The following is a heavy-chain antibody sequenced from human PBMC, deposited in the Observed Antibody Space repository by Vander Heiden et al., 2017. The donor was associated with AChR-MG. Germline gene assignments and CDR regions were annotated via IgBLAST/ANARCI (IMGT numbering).Heavy chain of an antibody. CDR2: IIPIFGTA. CDR3: ARGPPIQRQQLVPNETPSYYYYMDV. Sequence: QVQLVQSGAEVKKPGSSVKVSCKASGGTFSSYALRWVRQAPGQGLEWMGGIIPIFGTANYAQKFQGRVTITADKSTSTAYMELSSLRSEDTAVYYCARGPPIQRQQLVPNETPSYYYYMDVWGKGTTVTVSS. D-gene: IGHD6-13*01. J-gene: IGHJ6*03. V-gene: IGHV1-69*06. CDR1: GGTFSSYA.